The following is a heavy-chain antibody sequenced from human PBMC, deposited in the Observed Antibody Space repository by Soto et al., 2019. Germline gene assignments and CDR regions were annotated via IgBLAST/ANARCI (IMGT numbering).Heavy chain of an antibody. V-gene: IGHV4-4*02. D-gene: IGHD2-15*01. CDR1: HFSVTNNKY. J-gene: IGHJ3*01. Sequence: QVLLQESGPGLVKPSGTLSLTCTVSHFSVTNNKYWSWVRQSPGKPLGWIGDMYHSGTTYYNPSLRSRVNMSMDKSKNQISLILTSVTAAVTAVYYCARDSRYCTDSGCSIMRDAFDVWGQGTLVTVSS. CDR2: MYHSGTT. CDR3: ARDSRYCTDSGCSIMRDAFDV.